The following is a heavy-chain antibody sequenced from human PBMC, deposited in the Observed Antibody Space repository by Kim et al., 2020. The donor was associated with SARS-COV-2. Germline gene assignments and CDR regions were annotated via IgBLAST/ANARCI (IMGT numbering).Heavy chain of an antibody. V-gene: IGHV4-34*01. CDR3: ARVWDLGYCSGGSCYSLD. CDR1: GGSFSGYY. D-gene: IGHD2-15*01. CDR2: INHSGST. J-gene: IGHJ4*01. Sequence: SETLSLTCAVYGGSFSGYYWSWIRQPPGKGLEWIGEINHSGSTNYNPSLKSRVTISVDTSKNQFSLKLSSVTAADTAVYYCARVWDLGYCSGGSCYSLD.